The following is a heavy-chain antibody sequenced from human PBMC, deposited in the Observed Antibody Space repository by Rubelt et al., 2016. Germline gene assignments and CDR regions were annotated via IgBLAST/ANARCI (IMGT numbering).Heavy chain of an antibody. CDR3: AIMGYSSSSVGY. D-gene: IGHD6-6*01. CDR1: GGSFSGYY. J-gene: IGHJ4*02. CDR2: INHSGST. V-gene: IGHV4-34*10. Sequence: QLQLQESGPGLVKPSETLSLTCAVYGGSFSGYYWSWIRQPPGKGLEWIGEINHSGSTNYNPSLKRRVTISVDTSKNQFSLKLSSVTAADTAVYYCAIMGYSSSSVGYWGQGTLVTVSS.